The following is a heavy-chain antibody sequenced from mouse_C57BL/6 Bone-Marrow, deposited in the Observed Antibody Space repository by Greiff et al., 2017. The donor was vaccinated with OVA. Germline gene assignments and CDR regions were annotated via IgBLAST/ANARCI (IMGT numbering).Heavy chain of an antibody. J-gene: IGHJ3*01. D-gene: IGHD4-1*01. CDR2: ISAGGSYT. CDR3: ARGTGTSGFAY. CDR1: GFTFSSYA. V-gene: IGHV5-4*01. Sequence: EVQRVESGGGLVKPGGSLKLSCAASGFTFSSYAMSWVRQTPEKRLEWVATISAGGSYTYYPDNVKGRFTISRDNAKNNLYLQMSHLKSDDTAMYYCARGTGTSGFAYWGQGTLVTVSA.